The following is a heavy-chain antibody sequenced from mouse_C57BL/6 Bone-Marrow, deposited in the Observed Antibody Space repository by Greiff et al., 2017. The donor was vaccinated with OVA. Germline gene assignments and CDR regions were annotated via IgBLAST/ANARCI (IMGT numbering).Heavy chain of an antibody. D-gene: IGHD1-1*01. Sequence: QVQLQQPGAELVRPGSSVKLSCKASGYTFTSYWMDWVKQRPGQGLEWIGNIYPSDSETHYNQKFKVKATLTVDKSSSTAYMQLSSLTSEDSAVYYCARRGYGSSYRYFDVWGTGTTVTVSS. J-gene: IGHJ1*03. V-gene: IGHV1-61*01. CDR3: ARRGYGSSYRYFDV. CDR1: GYTFTSYW. CDR2: IYPSDSET.